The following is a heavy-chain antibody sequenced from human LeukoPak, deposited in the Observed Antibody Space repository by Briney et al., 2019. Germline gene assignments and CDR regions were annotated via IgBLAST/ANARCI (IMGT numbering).Heavy chain of an antibody. CDR1: GFTFSDYY. V-gene: IGHV3-11*01. D-gene: IGHD3-10*01. CDR3: ARDLSLWFGELSFDY. J-gene: IGHJ4*02. Sequence: GGSVRLSCEASGFTFSDYYMSWIHQAPGKGLEWVSYISSSGSTIYYADSVKGRFTISRDNAKNSLYLQMNSLRAEDTAVYYCARDLSLWFGELSFDYWGQGTLVTVSS. CDR2: ISSSGSTI.